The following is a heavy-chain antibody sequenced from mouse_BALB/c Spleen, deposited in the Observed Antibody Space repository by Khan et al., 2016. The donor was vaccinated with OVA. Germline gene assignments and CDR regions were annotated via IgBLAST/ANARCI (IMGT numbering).Heavy chain of an antibody. V-gene: IGHV3-2*02. J-gene: IGHJ2*01. CDR1: GYSITSDYA. CDR3: ARMSWGDFDL. Sequence: EVQLQESGPGLVKPSQSLSLTCTVTGYSITSDYAWSWIRQFPGNKLEWMGYISYSGNTKYNPSLKSRISVTRDTSKNQFFLQLNSVTTEDTATYYRARMSWGDFDLWGPGTTLTVSS. CDR2: ISYSGNT.